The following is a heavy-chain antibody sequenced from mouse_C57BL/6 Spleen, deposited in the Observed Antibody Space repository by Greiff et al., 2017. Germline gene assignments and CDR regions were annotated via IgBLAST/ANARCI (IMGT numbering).Heavy chain of an antibody. J-gene: IGHJ4*01. CDR1: GYTFTSSW. V-gene: IGHV1-69*01. CDR3: ARRDYYAMDY. CDR2: IDPSDSYT. Sequence: VQLQQPGAELVMPGASVKLSCKASGYTFTSSWMHWVKQRPGQGLEWIGEIDPSDSYTNYNQKFKGKSTLTVDKSSSTAYMQLSSLTSEDSAVYYCARRDYYAMDYWGKGTSVTVSS.